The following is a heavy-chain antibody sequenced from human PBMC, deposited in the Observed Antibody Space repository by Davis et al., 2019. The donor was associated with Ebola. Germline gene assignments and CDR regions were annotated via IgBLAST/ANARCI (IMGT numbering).Heavy chain of an antibody. CDR2: ISSSSSYI. Sequence: PGGSLRLSCAASGFTFSSYSMNWVRQAPGKGLEWVSSISSSSSYIYYADSVKGRFTISRDNAKNSLYLQMNSLRAEDTAVYYCARERGGVGSPTSDYWGQGTLVTVSS. D-gene: IGHD3-16*01. CDR1: GFTFSSYS. J-gene: IGHJ4*02. CDR3: ARERGGVGSPTSDY. V-gene: IGHV3-21*01.